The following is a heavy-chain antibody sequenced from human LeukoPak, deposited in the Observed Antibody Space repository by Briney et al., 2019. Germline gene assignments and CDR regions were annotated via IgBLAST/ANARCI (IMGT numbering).Heavy chain of an antibody. Sequence: PGGSLRLSCAASGFTFDDYAMRWVRHAPGKGLEWVSGISWNSGSIGYADSVKGRFTISRDNAKNSLYLQMNSLRAEDTALYYCAKGVDTAMVTAFDYWGQGTLVTVSS. CDR3: AKGVDTAMVTAFDY. D-gene: IGHD5-18*01. CDR2: ISWNSGSI. V-gene: IGHV3-9*01. J-gene: IGHJ4*02. CDR1: GFTFDDYA.